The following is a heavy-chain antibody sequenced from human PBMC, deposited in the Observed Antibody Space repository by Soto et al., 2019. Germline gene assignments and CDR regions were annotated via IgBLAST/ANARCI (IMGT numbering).Heavy chain of an antibody. CDR2: INHSGST. Sequence: SXTLCLSCAVDGGSFSGYYWSWIRQPPVNGLEWLGEINHSGSTNYNPSLKSRVTTSVDTSKNQFSLKLSSVTAADTAVYYCARLTTIWLEHPYYYYMDVWRKAPTVTVSS. V-gene: IGHV4-34*01. CDR3: ARLTTIWLEHPYYYYMDV. D-gene: IGHD3-9*01. J-gene: IGHJ6*03. CDR1: GGSFSGYY.